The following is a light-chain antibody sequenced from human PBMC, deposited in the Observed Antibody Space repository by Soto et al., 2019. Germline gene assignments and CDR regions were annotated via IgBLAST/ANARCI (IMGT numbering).Light chain of an antibody. CDR2: AAS. V-gene: IGKV1-39*01. CDR3: QQTYNTPIT. CDR1: HSISDY. J-gene: IGKJ5*01. Sequence: IRMTQTPSSLSASVGDRVTITCRAGHSISDYLNWYQQKPGLAPKLLISAASSLQSGVPSRFSGSGSGTAFTLTISSLQPEDSATYYCQQTYNTPITFGQGTRLEI.